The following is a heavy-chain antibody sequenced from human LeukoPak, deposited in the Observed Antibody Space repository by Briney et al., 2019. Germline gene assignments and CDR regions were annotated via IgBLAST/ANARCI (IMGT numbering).Heavy chain of an antibody. V-gene: IGHV3-33*06. CDR1: GFTFSSYA. CDR3: AKEYAPFVGFDY. CDR2: IWSNGINK. J-gene: IGHJ4*02. Sequence: GGSLRLSCAASGFTFSSYAMSWVRQAPGKGLEWVAVIWSNGINKYYADSVKGRFTISRDNSKNTLPLQMDSLRVEDTAIYYCAKEYAPFVGFDYRGQGILVTVSS. D-gene: IGHD1-26*01.